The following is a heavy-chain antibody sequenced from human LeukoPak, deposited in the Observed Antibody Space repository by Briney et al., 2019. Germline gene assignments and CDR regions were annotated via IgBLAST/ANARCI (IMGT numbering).Heavy chain of an antibody. CDR2: IRSKAYGGTT. V-gene: IGHV3-49*03. D-gene: IGHD3-10*01. Sequence: GGSLRLSCTASGFTFGDYTLSWFRQAPGKGLEWVGFIRSKAYGGTTEYAASVKGRFTISRDDSKSIAYLQMNSLKTEDTAVYYCTREFGELLSPPDYWGQGTLVTVSS. CDR3: TREFGELLSPPDY. CDR1: GFTFGDYT. J-gene: IGHJ4*02.